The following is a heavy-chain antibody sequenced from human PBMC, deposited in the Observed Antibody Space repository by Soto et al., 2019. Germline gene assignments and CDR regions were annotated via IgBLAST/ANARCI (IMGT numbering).Heavy chain of an antibody. Sequence: QVQLVESGGGVVQPGRSLRLSCAASRFTFSSYGMHWVRQAPGKGLEWVAVIWYDGSNKYYADSVKGRFTISRDNSKNTLYLQMNSLRAEDTAVYYCARDSDYDSSGYYYYYYYGMDVW. J-gene: IGHJ6*01. D-gene: IGHD3-22*01. V-gene: IGHV3-33*01. CDR3: ARDSDYDSSGYYYYYYYGMDV. CDR1: RFTFSSYG. CDR2: IWYDGSNK.